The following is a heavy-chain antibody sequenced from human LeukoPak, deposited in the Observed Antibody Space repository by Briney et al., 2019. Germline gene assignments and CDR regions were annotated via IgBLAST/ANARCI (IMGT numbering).Heavy chain of an antibody. J-gene: IGHJ5*02. CDR3: ARDSGEGNWFDP. V-gene: IGHV1-46*01. CDR2: FNPSGGST. Sequence: GASVKVSCRASGYTFTSYYMHWVRQAPGQGLEWMGIFNPSGGSTSYAQKFQGRVTMTRDTSTSTVYMELSSLRSEDTAVYYCARDSGEGNWFDPWGQGTLITVSS. CDR1: GYTFTSYY. D-gene: IGHD4-17*01.